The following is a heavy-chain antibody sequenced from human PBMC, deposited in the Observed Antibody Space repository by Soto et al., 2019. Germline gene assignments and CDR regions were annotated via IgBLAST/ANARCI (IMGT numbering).Heavy chain of an antibody. Sequence: GESLKISCEGSGYNFNTYWIGWVRQMPGKXLEWMALIYPGDSDTRYSPSFEGQVTLSVDRSISTAYLQWSSLKASDTAIYYCATSTVSYVDIVSSTTRGYFDHWGQGTLVTVSS. V-gene: IGHV5-51*01. D-gene: IGHD5-12*01. CDR3: ATSTVSYVDIVSSTTRGYFDH. CDR2: IYPGDSDT. CDR1: GYNFNTYW. J-gene: IGHJ4*02.